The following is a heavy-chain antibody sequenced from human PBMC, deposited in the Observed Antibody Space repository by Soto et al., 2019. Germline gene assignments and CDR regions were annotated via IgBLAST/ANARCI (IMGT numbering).Heavy chain of an antibody. J-gene: IGHJ6*03. CDR1: GGTFSSYT. Sequence: QVQLVQSGAEVKKPGSSVKVSCKASGGTFSSYTISWVRQAPGQGLEWMGRIIPILGIANYAQKFQGRVTITADKSTSTAYMELSSLRSEDTAVYYCARERANGSGSYYYSDEFYYYMDVWGKGTTVTVSS. CDR2: IIPILGIA. V-gene: IGHV1-69*08. D-gene: IGHD3-10*01. CDR3: ARERANGSGSYYYSDEFYYYMDV.